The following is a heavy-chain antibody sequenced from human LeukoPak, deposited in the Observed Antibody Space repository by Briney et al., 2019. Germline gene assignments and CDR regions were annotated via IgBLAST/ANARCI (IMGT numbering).Heavy chain of an antibody. J-gene: IGHJ4*02. V-gene: IGHV1-69*13. CDR1: GGTFSSYA. D-gene: IGHD3-10*01. CDR2: IIPIFGTA. Sequence: SVKVSCKASGGTFSSYAISRVRQAPGQGLEWMGGIIPIFGTANYAQKFQGRVTITADESTSTAYMELSSLRSEDTAVYYCARHYYGSGSQFYFDYWGQGTLVTVSS. CDR3: ARHYYGSGSQFYFDY.